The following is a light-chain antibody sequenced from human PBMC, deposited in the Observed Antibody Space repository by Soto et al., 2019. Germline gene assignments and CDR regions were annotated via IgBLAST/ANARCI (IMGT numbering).Light chain of an antibody. CDR1: QSISTY. Sequence: TQTPAARPAGVEDRFRFTSLASQSISTYLNWYEQKPGKAPNLLIYGASNLQSGVPSRFSGGGSGTDFTLTISSLQPEDFGTYYCQQSYTSPVSFGGGTKVDIK. V-gene: IGKV1-39*01. J-gene: IGKJ4*01. CDR2: GAS. CDR3: QQSYTSPVS.